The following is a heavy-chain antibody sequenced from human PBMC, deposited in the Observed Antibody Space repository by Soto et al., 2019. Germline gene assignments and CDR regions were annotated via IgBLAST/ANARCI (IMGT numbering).Heavy chain of an antibody. D-gene: IGHD3-3*01. CDR3: ARDATIFGVVYGMDV. V-gene: IGHV1-18*01. CDR2: ISAYNGNT. Sequence: GASVKVSCKASGYTFTSYGISWVRQAPGQGLEWMGWISAYNGNTNYAQKLQGRVTMTTDTSTSTAYMELRSLRSDDTAVYYCARDATIFGVVYGMDVWGQGTTVTVSS. J-gene: IGHJ6*02. CDR1: GYTFTSYG.